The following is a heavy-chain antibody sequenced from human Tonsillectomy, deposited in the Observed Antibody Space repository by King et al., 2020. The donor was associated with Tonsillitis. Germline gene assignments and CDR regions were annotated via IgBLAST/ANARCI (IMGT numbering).Heavy chain of an antibody. D-gene: IGHD3-22*01. V-gene: IGHV4-39*01. CDR3: ASNYYDSSGSYWYFDL. CDR2: SYYSGST. Sequence: QLQESGPGLVKPSETLSLTCTVFGGSISSSSYYLGWIRQPPGKGLEWIGSSYYSGSTYYNPSLKSRVTISDDTSKNQFSLKLSSVTAADTALYYFASNYYDSSGSYWYFDLWGRGTLVTVSS. CDR1: GGSISSSSYY. J-gene: IGHJ2*01.